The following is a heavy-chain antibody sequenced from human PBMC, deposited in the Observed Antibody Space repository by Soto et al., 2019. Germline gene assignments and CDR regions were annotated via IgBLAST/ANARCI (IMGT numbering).Heavy chain of an antibody. V-gene: IGHV4-39*01. Sequence: SETLSLTCTVSGGSISSSSYYWAWIRQPPGRGLEWIGSIYYSGTTYSNPSLESRDTISVDTSKNQFSLKLSSVTAADTAVYYCARRGYNYGLCDVGGQGSLVT. J-gene: IGHJ4*02. CDR1: GGSISSSSYY. CDR2: IYYSGTT. D-gene: IGHD5-18*01. CDR3: ARRGYNYGLCDV.